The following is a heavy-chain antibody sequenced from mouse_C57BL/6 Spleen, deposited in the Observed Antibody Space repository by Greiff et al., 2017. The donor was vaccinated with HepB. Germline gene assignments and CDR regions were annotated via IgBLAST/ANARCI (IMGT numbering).Heavy chain of an antibody. J-gene: IGHJ3*01. CDR2: ISSGGDYI. Sequence: EVKVVESGEGLVKPGGSLKLSCAASGFTFSSYAMSWVRQTPEKRLEWVAYISSGGDYIYYADTVKGRFTISRDNARNTLYLQMSSLKSEDTAMYYCTREGYYDSFAYWGQGTLVTVSA. CDR1: GFTFSSYA. V-gene: IGHV5-9-1*02. CDR3: TREGYYDSFAY. D-gene: IGHD2-4*01.